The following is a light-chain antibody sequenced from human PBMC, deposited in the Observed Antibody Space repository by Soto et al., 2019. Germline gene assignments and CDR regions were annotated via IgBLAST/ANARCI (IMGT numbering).Light chain of an antibody. CDR1: QTIKTRS. V-gene: IGKV3-20*01. J-gene: IGKJ4*01. CDR3: QQYGHSPLT. CDR2: GTS. Sequence: EIVLTQSPGTLFLSPGERATLSCRASQTIKTRSLAWYQQKPGQAPRRLIYGTSSRPTNIPDRFRASGSGTDFTLTISRLEPDDFAVYYCQQYGHSPLTFGGGTKVEIK.